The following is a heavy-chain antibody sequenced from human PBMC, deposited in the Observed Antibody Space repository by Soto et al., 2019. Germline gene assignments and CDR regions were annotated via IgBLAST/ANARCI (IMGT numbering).Heavy chain of an antibody. V-gene: IGHV1-69*13. CDR1: GGTFSSYA. J-gene: IGHJ4*02. D-gene: IGHD5-12*01. CDR2: IIPIFGTA. CDR3: ARDPNSGYDPPNFDY. Sequence: SVKVSFKASGGTFSSYAISWVRQAPGQGLEWMGGIIPIFGTANYAQKFQGRVTITADESTSTAYMELSSLRSEDTAVYYCARDPNSGYDPPNFDYWGQGTLVTVSS.